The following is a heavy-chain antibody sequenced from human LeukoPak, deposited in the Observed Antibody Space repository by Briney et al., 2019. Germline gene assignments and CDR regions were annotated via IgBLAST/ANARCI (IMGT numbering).Heavy chain of an antibody. CDR3: ARSLLGGSYYFDY. CDR1: GYTFTSYA. J-gene: IGHJ4*02. CDR2: INPSDGST. V-gene: IGHV1-46*01. Sequence: ASVKVSCTASGYTFTSYAMHWVRQAPGQGLEWMGIINPSDGSTSYAQKFQGRVTMTRDTSTSIVYMELSSLRSEDTAVYYCARSLLGGSYYFDYWGQGTLVTVSS. D-gene: IGHD1-26*01.